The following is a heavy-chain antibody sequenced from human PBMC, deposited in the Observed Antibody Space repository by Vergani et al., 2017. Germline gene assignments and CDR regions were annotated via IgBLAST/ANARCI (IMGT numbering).Heavy chain of an antibody. D-gene: IGHD2-2*01. Sequence: EVQLVQSGAEVKKPGESLKISCKGSGYSFTSYWIGWVRQMPGKGLEWMGIIYPGDSDTRYSPSFQGPVTISADKSISTAYLQWTSLKASDTAMYYCAEHPGYCSSTSCLRAAFDIWGQGTMVTVSS. CDR2: IYPGDSDT. V-gene: IGHV5-51*01. J-gene: IGHJ3*02. CDR1: GYSFTSYW. CDR3: AEHPGYCSSTSCLRAAFDI.